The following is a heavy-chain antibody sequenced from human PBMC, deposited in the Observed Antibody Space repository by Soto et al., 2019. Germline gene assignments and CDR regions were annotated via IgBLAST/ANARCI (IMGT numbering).Heavy chain of an antibody. CDR2: INHSGST. Sequence: SETLSLTCAVYGGSLSGYYWSWIRQPPGKGLEWIGEINHSGSTNYNPSLKSRVTISVDTSKNQFSLKLSSVTAADTAVYYCARDVRYCSSTSCYSPFYYYYGMDVWGQGTTVTVSS. CDR3: ARDVRYCSSTSCYSPFYYYYGMDV. D-gene: IGHD2-2*02. J-gene: IGHJ6*02. V-gene: IGHV4-34*01. CDR1: GGSLSGYY.